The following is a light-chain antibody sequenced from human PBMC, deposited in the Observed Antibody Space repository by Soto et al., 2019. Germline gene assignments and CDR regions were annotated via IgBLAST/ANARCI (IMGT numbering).Light chain of an antibody. CDR1: SGDVGAYDF. Sequence: QSALTQPASVSGSPGQSITISCTGTSGDVGAYDFVSWHQHHPGKAPKLLIYDVTSRPSGVSDRFSGSKSGNTASLTISGLQAEDEADYYCSSYTTSSTLLFGGGTKLTVL. CDR3: SSYTTSSTLL. V-gene: IGLV2-14*03. CDR2: DVT. J-gene: IGLJ2*01.